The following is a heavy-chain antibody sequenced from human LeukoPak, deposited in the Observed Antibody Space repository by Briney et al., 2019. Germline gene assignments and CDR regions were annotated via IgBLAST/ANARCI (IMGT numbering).Heavy chain of an antibody. V-gene: IGHV4-30-2*01. CDR3: GRGGHCSGGSCYYSDFDY. Sequence: PSQTLSLTCSVSGGSISSGGYSWSWIRQPPGKGLEWIGYIYHSGSTYYNPSLKSRVTISVDRSKNQFSLQLSSVTAADKAVYYCGRGGHCSGGSCYYSDFDYWGQGTLVTVSS. J-gene: IGHJ4*02. CDR1: GGSISSGGYS. CDR2: IYHSGST. D-gene: IGHD2-15*01.